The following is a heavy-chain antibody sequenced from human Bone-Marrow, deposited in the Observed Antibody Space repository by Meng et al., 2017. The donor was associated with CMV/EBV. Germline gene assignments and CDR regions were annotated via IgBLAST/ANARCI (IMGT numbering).Heavy chain of an antibody. J-gene: IGHJ4*02. CDR2: IYYSGST. D-gene: IGHD2-2*02. CDR1: GGSISSYY. Sequence: GSLRLSCTVSGGSISSYYWSWIRQPPGKGLEWIGYIYYSGSTNYNPSLKSRVTISVDTSKNQFSLKLSSVTAADTAVYYCARDPPNPYCSSTSCYSGYWGQGTLVTVSS. CDR3: ARDPPNPYCSSTSCYSGY. V-gene: IGHV4-59*01.